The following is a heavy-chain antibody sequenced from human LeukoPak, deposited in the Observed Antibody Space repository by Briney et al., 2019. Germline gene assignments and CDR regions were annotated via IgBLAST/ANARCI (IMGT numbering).Heavy chain of an antibody. D-gene: IGHD4-17*01. V-gene: IGHV3-74*01. CDR1: GFIFRNYW. CDR3: AKDFAGDRDY. Sequence: GGSLRLSCAASGFIFRNYWMHWVRQAPGKGLVWVARINPNGITTTYTDSVKGRFTISRDNAKYTLYLQMNSLRVEDTAVYYCAKDFAGDRDYWGQGTLVTVSS. J-gene: IGHJ4*02. CDR2: INPNGITT.